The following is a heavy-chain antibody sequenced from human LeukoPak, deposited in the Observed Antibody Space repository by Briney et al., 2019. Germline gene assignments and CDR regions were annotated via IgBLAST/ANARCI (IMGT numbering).Heavy chain of an antibody. D-gene: IGHD3-22*01. CDR1: GGSISSYY. Sequence: SETLSLTCNVPGGSISSYYWSWIRQAPRNGLPWVACIYNIGSTNYNPSLSIRVTITVDTSKNQYALRLSSATASDTAVHYCPRPLFLYDSSGYRTRVFVYWGHGAPGTVSS. CDR2: IYNIGST. V-gene: IGHV4-59*08. J-gene: IGHJ4*01. CDR3: PRPLFLYDSSGYRTRVFVY.